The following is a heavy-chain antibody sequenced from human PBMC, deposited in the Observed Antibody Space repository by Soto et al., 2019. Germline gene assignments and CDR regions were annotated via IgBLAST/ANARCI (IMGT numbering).Heavy chain of an antibody. CDR2: IDPSDSYT. CDR1: GYSFTSYW. V-gene: IGHV5-10-1*01. D-gene: IGHD3-22*01. J-gene: IGHJ4*02. Sequence: LGESLKISCKGSGYSFTSYWISWVRQMPGKGLEWMGRIDPSDSYTNYSPSFQGHVTISADKSISTAYLQWSSLKASDTAMYYCARHYARGLYYYDSSGYSAGPDYWGQGALVTVSS. CDR3: ARHYARGLYYYDSSGYSAGPDY.